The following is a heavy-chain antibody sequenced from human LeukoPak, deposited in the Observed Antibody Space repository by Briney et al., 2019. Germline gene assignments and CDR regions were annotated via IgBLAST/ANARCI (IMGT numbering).Heavy chain of an antibody. CDR2: IIPIFGTA. Sequence: SVKVSCKASGGTFSSYAISWVRQAPGQGLEWMGGIIPIFGTANYAQKFQGRVTITADESTSTAYMELSSLRSEDTAVYCCVGDRIPPILTGYYSPPGGYYYYGMDVWGQGTTVTVSS. CDR1: GGTFSSYA. CDR3: VGDRIPPILTGYYSPPGGYYYYGMDV. J-gene: IGHJ6*02. D-gene: IGHD3-9*01. V-gene: IGHV1-69*13.